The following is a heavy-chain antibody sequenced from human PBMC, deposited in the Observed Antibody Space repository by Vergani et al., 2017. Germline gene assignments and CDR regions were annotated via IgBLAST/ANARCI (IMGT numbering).Heavy chain of an antibody. Sequence: QVQLVQSGAEVKKPGSSVKVSCKASGGTFSSYAISWVRQAPGKGLEGMGGIIPIFGTANYAQKFQGRVTITADKSTSTAYMELSSLRSEDTAVYYCARVPRFPRGGGMDVWGQGTTVTVSS. CDR1: GGTFSSYA. CDR2: IIPIFGTA. J-gene: IGHJ6*02. V-gene: IGHV1-69*06. D-gene: IGHD3-16*01. CDR3: ARVPRFPRGGGMDV.